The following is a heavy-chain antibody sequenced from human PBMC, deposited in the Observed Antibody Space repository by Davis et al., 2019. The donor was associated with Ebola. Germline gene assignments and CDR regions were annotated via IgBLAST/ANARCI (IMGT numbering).Heavy chain of an antibody. V-gene: IGHV1-3*01. D-gene: IGHD5-18*01. CDR3: ARDNSGGKSYGFVSLWFDP. J-gene: IGHJ5*02. Sequence: RFQGRVTITRDTSASTAYMELSSLRSEDTAVYYCARDNSGGKSYGFVSLWFDPWGQGTLVTVSS.